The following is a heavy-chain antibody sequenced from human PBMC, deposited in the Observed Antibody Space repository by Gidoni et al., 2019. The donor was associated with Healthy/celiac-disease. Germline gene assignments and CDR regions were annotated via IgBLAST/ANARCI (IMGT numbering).Heavy chain of an antibody. CDR3: ARDPACSSTSCYSKAFDI. V-gene: IGHV3-48*02. D-gene: IGHD2-2*01. CDR2: ISSSSSTI. J-gene: IGHJ3*02. Sequence: LEWVSYISSSSSTIYYADSVKRRFTISRDNAKNSLYLQMNSLRDEDTAVYYCARDPACSSTSCYSKAFDIWGQGTMVPVSS.